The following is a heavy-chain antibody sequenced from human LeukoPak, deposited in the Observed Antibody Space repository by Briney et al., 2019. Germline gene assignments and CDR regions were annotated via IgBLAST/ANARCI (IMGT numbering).Heavy chain of an antibody. D-gene: IGHD3-22*01. V-gene: IGHV4-34*01. Sequence: GSLRLSCAASGFTFSSYAMSWVRQAPGKGLEWIGEINHSGSTNYNPSLKSRVTISVDTSKNQFSLKLSSVTAADTAVYYCARLPYHYDSSGYYGPGYWGQGTLVTVSS. CDR1: GFTFSSYA. CDR2: INHSGST. CDR3: ARLPYHYDSSGYYGPGY. J-gene: IGHJ4*02.